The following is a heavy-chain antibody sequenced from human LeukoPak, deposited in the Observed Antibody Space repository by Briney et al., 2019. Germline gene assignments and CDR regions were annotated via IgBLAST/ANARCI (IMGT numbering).Heavy chain of an antibody. CDR3: ARELGTTWDY. V-gene: IGHV3-21*01. J-gene: IGHJ4*02. CDR2: ISSSSSYI. Sequence: AGGSLRLSCAASGFTFSSYSMNWVRQAPGKGLEWVSPISSSSSYIYYADSVKGRFTISRDNAKNSLYLQMNSLRAEDTAVYYCARELGTTWDYWGQGTLVTVSS. D-gene: IGHD3-16*01. CDR1: GFTFSSYS.